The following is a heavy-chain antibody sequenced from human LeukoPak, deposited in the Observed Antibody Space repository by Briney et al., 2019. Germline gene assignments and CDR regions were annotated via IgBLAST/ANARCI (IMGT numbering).Heavy chain of an antibody. Sequence: GGSLRLSCAASAFTFSSYGMHWVRQAPGKGLEWVAVISYLGDDQFYAESVKGRFTISRDNSKKTVFLQMNSLRGEDTAVYYCAKDRSSGPHYYYGMDVWGRGTTVIVSS. CDR3: AKDRSSGPHYYYGMDV. J-gene: IGHJ6*02. V-gene: IGHV3-30*18. CDR1: AFTFSSYG. D-gene: IGHD6-25*01. CDR2: ISYLGDDQ.